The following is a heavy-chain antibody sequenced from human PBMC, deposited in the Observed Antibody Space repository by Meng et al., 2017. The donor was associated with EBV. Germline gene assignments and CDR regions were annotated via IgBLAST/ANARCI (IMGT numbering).Heavy chain of an antibody. D-gene: IGHD3-10*01. V-gene: IGHV1-69*01. CDR1: GGPFRSDA. Sequence: QVQRNQSGAGVKRPGSWVKISCNTSGGPFRSDAVSWVRQGPGQGLEWLGGLIPMSGAPHYAQKFQDRVTITADEYTRTHYMELSSLRSDDTAMYYCASESGRGFTPDFWGQGTLVTVSS. CDR2: LIPMSGAP. CDR3: ASESGRGFTPDF. J-gene: IGHJ4*02.